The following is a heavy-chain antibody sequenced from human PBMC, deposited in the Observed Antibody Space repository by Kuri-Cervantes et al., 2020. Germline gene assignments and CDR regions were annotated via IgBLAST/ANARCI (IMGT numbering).Heavy chain of an antibody. V-gene: IGHV1-18*01. Sequence: ASVKVSCKASGYTFTSYGISWVRQAPGQGLEWMGWISAYNGNTNYAQKLQGRVTMTTDTSTSTAYMELRSLRSDDTAVYYCARENPPRYCSGGSCYKPYYYGMDVWGKGTTVTVSS. CDR3: ARENPPRYCSGGSCYKPYYYGMDV. CDR2: ISAYNGNT. J-gene: IGHJ6*04. CDR1: GYTFTSYG. D-gene: IGHD2-15*01.